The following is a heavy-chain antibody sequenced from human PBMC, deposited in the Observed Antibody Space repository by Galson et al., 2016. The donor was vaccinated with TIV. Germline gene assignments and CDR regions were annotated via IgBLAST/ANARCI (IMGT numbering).Heavy chain of an antibody. Sequence: SVKVSCKASGYTFSDYYMHWVRQAPGQGLEWMGWMNPNSGNTGYAQKFRGRVTMTRNTSVRTAYMELSSLRSEDTAVYYCARSGDYGDYWGQGTLVTVSS. CDR1: GYTFSDYY. V-gene: IGHV1-8*02. CDR3: ARSGDYGDY. J-gene: IGHJ4*02. D-gene: IGHD4-17*01. CDR2: MNPNSGNT.